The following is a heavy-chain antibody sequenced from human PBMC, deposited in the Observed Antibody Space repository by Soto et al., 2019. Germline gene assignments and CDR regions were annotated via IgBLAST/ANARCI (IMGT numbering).Heavy chain of an antibody. Sequence: QLQLQESGPGLVTPSETLALTCTVPGGSISSSSYHWGWIRQPPGGGLEWIGTIDYSGSTYYNPSLMSRVTISEDTSKNQFSLKLSSVTAADTAVYFCARRKNIGGGDFDYWGQGTLVTVSS. CDR3: ARRKNIGGGDFDY. CDR2: IDYSGST. D-gene: IGHD3-16*01. CDR1: GGSISSSSYH. J-gene: IGHJ4*02. V-gene: IGHV4-39*01.